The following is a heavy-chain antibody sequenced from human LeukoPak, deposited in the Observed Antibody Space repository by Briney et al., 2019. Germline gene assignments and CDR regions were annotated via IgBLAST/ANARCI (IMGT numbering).Heavy chain of an antibody. Sequence: PSETLSLTCTVSGDSISSGDYYWSRIRPPPGKGLEWIGYIYYSGSTYYNPSLESRVTISVDTSKNQFSLKLRSVTAADTAVYYCASPMAWAHNRRDSDYWGLGTLVTVSS. D-gene: IGHD5-24*01. V-gene: IGHV4-30-4*01. CDR3: ASPMAWAHNRRDSDY. J-gene: IGHJ4*02. CDR2: IYYSGST. CDR1: GDSISSGDYY.